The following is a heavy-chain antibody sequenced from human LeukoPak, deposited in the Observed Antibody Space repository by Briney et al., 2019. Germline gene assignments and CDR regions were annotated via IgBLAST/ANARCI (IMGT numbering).Heavy chain of an antibody. Sequence: PGGSLRFSRAASGFTFSDYQMNWIRQAPGKGLEWVSYISSSGGTISYADSVKGRFTISRDNAKNSLYLQMNSLRAEDTAVYYCARDEYYYGSGADIWGQGTMVTVSS. D-gene: IGHD3-10*01. CDR2: ISSSGGTI. J-gene: IGHJ3*02. CDR3: ARDEYYYGSGADI. CDR1: GFTFSDYQ. V-gene: IGHV3-11*01.